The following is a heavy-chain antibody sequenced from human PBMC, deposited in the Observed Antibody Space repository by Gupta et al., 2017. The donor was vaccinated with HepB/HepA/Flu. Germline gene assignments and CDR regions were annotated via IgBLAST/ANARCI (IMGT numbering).Heavy chain of an antibody. V-gene: IGHV3-49*02. Sequence: VRRAPGKGLEWVGFIRSKAYGGTTEYAASVKGRFTISRDDSKSIAYLQMNSLKTEDTAVYYCTRVRYVIYYYYGMDVWGQGTTVTVSS. D-gene: IGHD1-1*01. CDR2: IRSKAYGGTT. J-gene: IGHJ6*02. CDR3: TRVRYVIYYYYGMDV.